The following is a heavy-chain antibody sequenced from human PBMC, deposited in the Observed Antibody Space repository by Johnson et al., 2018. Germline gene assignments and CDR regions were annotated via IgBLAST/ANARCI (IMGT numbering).Heavy chain of an antibody. CDR3: AREGYCSGGSCYSP. D-gene: IGHD2-15*01. CDR1: GGSISGSNYY. Sequence: QVQLQESGPGLVKXSETLSLTCTVSGGSISGSNYYWGWIRQPPGKGLECIGGIDYSGSTYYNPSLKSRVTISVDTSKNQFSLKLSTVTAPGTAVYSSAREGYCSGGSCYSPWGQGTLVTVSS. J-gene: IGHJ5*02. CDR2: IDYSGST. V-gene: IGHV4-39*07.